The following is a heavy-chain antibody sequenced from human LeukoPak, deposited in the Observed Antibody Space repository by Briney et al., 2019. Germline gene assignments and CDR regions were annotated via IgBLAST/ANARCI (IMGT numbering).Heavy chain of an antibody. CDR3: ARLTYCSGGSCHYYFDY. Sequence: SETLSLTCTASGGSISGYYWSWIRQPPGKGLEWIGYIYYSGSTNYNPSLKSRVSISVDTSKNQFSLKLSSVTAADTAVYYCARLTYCSGGSCHYYFDYWGQGTLVTVSS. D-gene: IGHD2-15*01. V-gene: IGHV4-59*08. J-gene: IGHJ4*02. CDR2: IYYSGST. CDR1: GGSISGYY.